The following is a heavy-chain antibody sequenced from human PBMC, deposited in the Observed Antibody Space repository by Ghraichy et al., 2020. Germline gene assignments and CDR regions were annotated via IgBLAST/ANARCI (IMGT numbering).Heavy chain of an antibody. Sequence: SETLSLTCTVSGGSISSYYWSWIRQPAGKGLEWIGRIYTSGSTNYNPSLKSRVTMSVDTSKNQFSLKLSSVTAADTAVYYCAREGEEGSYDFWSGYSPVGFDYWGQGTLVTVSS. CDR2: IYTSGST. J-gene: IGHJ4*02. CDR3: AREGEEGSYDFWSGYSPVGFDY. D-gene: IGHD3-3*01. CDR1: GGSISSYY. V-gene: IGHV4-4*07.